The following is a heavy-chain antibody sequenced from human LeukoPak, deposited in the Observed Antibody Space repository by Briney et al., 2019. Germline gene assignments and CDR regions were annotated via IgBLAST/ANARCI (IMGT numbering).Heavy chain of an antibody. Sequence: SGGSLRLSCAASGFTFSSYSMNWVRQAPGKGLEWVSYISSSTSTIYYADSVRGRFTISRDNSKNTLYLQMNSLRAEDTAVYYCASDIWFGELSGYWGQGTLVTVSS. CDR2: ISSSTSTI. J-gene: IGHJ4*02. CDR3: ASDIWFGELSGY. V-gene: IGHV3-48*01. CDR1: GFTFSSYS. D-gene: IGHD3-10*01.